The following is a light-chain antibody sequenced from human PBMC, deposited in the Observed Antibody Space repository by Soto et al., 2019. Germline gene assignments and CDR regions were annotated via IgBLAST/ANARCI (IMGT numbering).Light chain of an antibody. J-gene: IGKJ1*01. CDR1: QGIGSW. Sequence: DIQMTQSPSSVSASVGDRVTITCRASQGIGSWLAWYQQKPGKAPKLLIYTASSLQSGVPSRFSGSGSGTDFTLTISRLQPEDLATYYCQQANSFPWPFGQGTRVEIK. CDR3: QQANSFPWP. CDR2: TAS. V-gene: IGKV1-12*01.